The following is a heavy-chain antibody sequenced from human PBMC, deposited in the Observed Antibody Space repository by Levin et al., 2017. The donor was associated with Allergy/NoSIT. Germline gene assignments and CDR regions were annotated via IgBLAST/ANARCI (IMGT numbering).Heavy chain of an antibody. Sequence: PSETLSLTCTVSGGSISSYYWSWIRQPPGKGLEWIGYIYYSGSTNYNPSLKSRVTISVDTSKNQFSLKLSSVTAADTAVYYCARAPLYIVATIGDAFDIWGQGTMVTVSS. CDR1: GGSISSYY. J-gene: IGHJ3*02. CDR2: IYYSGST. D-gene: IGHD5-12*01. CDR3: ARAPLYIVATIGDAFDI. V-gene: IGHV4-59*01.